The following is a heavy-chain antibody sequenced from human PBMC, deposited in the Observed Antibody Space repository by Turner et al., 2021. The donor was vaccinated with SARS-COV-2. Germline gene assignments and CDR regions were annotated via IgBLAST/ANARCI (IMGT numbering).Heavy chain of an antibody. CDR2: ISYDGSNK. D-gene: IGHD2-15*01. V-gene: IGHV3-30*18. Sequence: QLLESGGGLVQPGGSLRLSCAASGFTFSNYGVHWVRQAPGKGLEWVAVISYDGSNKYYADSVKGRFTISRDNSKNTLYLQMNSLRAEDTAVYYCAKSGGMYCSGGNCYSSYFDYWGQGTLVTVSS. J-gene: IGHJ4*02. CDR1: GFTFSNYG. CDR3: AKSGGMYCSGGNCYSSYFDY.